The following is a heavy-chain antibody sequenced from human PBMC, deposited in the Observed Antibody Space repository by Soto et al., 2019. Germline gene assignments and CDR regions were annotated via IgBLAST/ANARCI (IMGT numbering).Heavy chain of an antibody. D-gene: IGHD4-17*01. Sequence: ASVKVSCKASGYTFTSYAMHWVRQAPGQRLEWMGWINAGNGNTKYSQKFQGRVTITRDTSASTAYRELSSLRSDDTAVYYCARDSGPDYGGNSAYSYWGQGTLSTVSS. CDR3: ARDSGPDYGGNSAYSY. CDR2: INAGNGNT. CDR1: GYTFTSYA. V-gene: IGHV1-3*01. J-gene: IGHJ4*02.